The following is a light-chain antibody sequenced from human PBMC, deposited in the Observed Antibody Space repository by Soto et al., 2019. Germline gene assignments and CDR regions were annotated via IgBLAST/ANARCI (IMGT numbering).Light chain of an antibody. CDR1: PSVTSNY. CDR3: QHYGSSPPST. J-gene: IGKJ5*01. Sequence: ELLLTQFPGNLSLSPGSRSTLSCKARPSVTSNYLAWYQQRPRQPPNPLVFGASHRAPGLPDRCSGSGSGTAFTLTITRLEPEDFAAYYCQHYGSSPPSTFGQGTPLEIK. V-gene: IGKV3-20*01. CDR2: GAS.